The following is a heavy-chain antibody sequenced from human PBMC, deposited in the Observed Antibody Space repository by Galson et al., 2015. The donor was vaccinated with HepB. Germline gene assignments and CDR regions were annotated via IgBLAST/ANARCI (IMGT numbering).Heavy chain of an antibody. D-gene: IGHD2-8*01. CDR3: AKEIMVHAGDWYFDL. J-gene: IGHJ2*01. CDR1: GFTFSNHG. V-gene: IGHV3-30*18. Sequence: SLRLSCAASGFTFSNHGIHWVRQAPGKGLEWVAVISSGGGTQYLADSVRGRVTLSRDNPKNMVYLQMNSLGAEDAAVYYCAKEIMVHAGDWYFDLWGRGTLVTVSS. CDR2: ISSGGGTQ.